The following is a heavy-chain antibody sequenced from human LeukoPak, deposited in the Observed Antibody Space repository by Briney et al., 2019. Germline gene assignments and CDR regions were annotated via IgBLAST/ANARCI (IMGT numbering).Heavy chain of an antibody. J-gene: IGHJ4*02. CDR3: ARFDYYDSSGSGLGFDY. CDR1: GYTFTSYY. Sequence: ASVKVSCKASGYTFTSYYMHWVRQAPGQGLEWMGIINPSGGSTSYAQKFQGRVTMTRDTSTSTVYMELSSLRSEDTAVYYCARFDYYDSSGSGLGFDYWGQGTLVTVSS. V-gene: IGHV1-46*01. CDR2: INPSGGST. D-gene: IGHD3-22*01.